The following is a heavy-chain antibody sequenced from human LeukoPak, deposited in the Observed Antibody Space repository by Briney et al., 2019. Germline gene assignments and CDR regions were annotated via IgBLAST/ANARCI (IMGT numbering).Heavy chain of an antibody. D-gene: IGHD1-14*01. CDR2: FDPEDGET. J-gene: IGHJ4*02. Sequence: ASVKVSCKVSGYTLTELSMHWVRQAPGKGLEWMGGFDPEDGETIYAQKFQGRVTVTEDTSTDTAYMELSSLRSEDTAVYYCATVGYKGDYWGQGTLVTVSS. CDR3: ATVGYKGDY. V-gene: IGHV1-24*01. CDR1: GYTLTELS.